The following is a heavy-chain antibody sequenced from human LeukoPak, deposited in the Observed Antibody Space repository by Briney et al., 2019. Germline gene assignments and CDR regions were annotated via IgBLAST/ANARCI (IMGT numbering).Heavy chain of an antibody. CDR1: GGSISSGDYY. V-gene: IGHV4-30-4*01. D-gene: IGHD4-23*01. CDR3: AREVTYADY. CDR2: IYYSGST. J-gene: IGHJ4*02. Sequence: SETLSLTCTVSGGSISSGDYYWSCIRQPPGKGLEWLGYIYYSGSTYYNPSLKSRVTMSVDTSKNQFSLKLSSVTAADTAVYYCAREVTYADYWGQGTLVTVSS.